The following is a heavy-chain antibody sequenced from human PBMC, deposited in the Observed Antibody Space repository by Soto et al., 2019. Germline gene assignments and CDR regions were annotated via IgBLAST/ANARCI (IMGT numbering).Heavy chain of an antibody. CDR1: GFTFSSYA. CDR2: IGASGGST. V-gene: IGHV3-23*01. CDR3: AKLRDFVVLPAGILDY. D-gene: IGHD2-8*01. Sequence: GGSLRLSCAASGFTFSSYAMNWVRQAPGKGLELVSGIGASGGSTDYADSVKGRFTISRDDFRNTLYLQMNSLRTEDTAIYYCAKLRDFVVLPAGILDYWGPGTLVTVSS. J-gene: IGHJ4*02.